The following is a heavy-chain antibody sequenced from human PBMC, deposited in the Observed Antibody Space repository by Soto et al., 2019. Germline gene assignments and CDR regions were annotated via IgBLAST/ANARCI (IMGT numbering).Heavy chain of an antibody. V-gene: IGHV3-7*01. J-gene: IGHJ5*02. CDR3: ARAGHYGDYNWFDP. CDR1: GFTFSSYW. Sequence: LRLSCAASGFTFSSYWMSWVRQAPGKGLEWVANIKQDGSEKYYVDSVKGRFTISRDNAKNSLYLQMNSLRAEDTAVYYCARAGHYGDYNWFDPWGQGTLVTVSS. D-gene: IGHD4-17*01. CDR2: IKQDGSEK.